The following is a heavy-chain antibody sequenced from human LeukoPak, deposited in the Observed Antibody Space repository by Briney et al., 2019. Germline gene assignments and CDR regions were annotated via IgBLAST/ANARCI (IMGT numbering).Heavy chain of an antibody. J-gene: IGHJ6*02. CDR3: ASQSTSCYDPLAFIHLGCPNGMDV. CDR1: GFTLSSYA. CDR2: ISYDGSNK. D-gene: IGHD2-2*01. Sequence: GGSLRLSCAASGFTLSSYAMTWVRQAPGKGLEWVAVISYDGSNKYYADSVKGRFTISRDNSKNTLYLQMNSLRAEDTAVYYCASQSTSCYDPLAFIHLGCPNGMDVWGQGTTVTVSS. V-gene: IGHV3-30*04.